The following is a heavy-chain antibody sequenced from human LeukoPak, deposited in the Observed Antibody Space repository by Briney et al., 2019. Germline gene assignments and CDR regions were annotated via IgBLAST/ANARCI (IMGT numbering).Heavy chain of an antibody. CDR3: AKSSGSYYYYGMDV. Sequence: GGSLRLSCAASGFTFDDYAMHWVRQAPGKGLEWVSGISWNSGSIGYADSVKGRFTISRDNAKNSLHLQMNSLRAEDTALYYCAKSSGSYYYYGMDVWGQGTTVTVSS. V-gene: IGHV3-9*01. CDR2: ISWNSGSI. CDR1: GFTFDDYA. J-gene: IGHJ6*02. D-gene: IGHD2-15*01.